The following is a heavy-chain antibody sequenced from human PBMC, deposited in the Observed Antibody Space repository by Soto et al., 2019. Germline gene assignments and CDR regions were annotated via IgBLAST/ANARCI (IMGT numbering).Heavy chain of an antibody. CDR3: ARVVMRHSGYDLSPFDY. Sequence: QVQLVQSGAEVKKPGSLVKVSCKASGGTFSSYAISWVRQAPGQGLEWMGGIIPIFGTANYAQKFQGRVTITADESTSTAYMELSSLRSEDTAVYYCARVVMRHSGYDLSPFDYWGQGTLVTVSS. CDR2: IIPIFGTA. V-gene: IGHV1-69*01. J-gene: IGHJ4*02. D-gene: IGHD5-12*01. CDR1: GGTFSSYA.